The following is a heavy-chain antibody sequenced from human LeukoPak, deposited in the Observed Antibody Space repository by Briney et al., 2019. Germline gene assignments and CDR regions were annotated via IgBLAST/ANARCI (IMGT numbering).Heavy chain of an antibody. D-gene: IGHD1-26*01. CDR1: GFTFRSYS. Sequence: GGSLRLSCAASGFTFRSYSMNWVRQAPGKGLEWVSSISSSSSYIYYADSVKGRFTISRDNAKNRLYLQMNSLRAEDTAVYYCARDLQGIVQATAWGQGNLVTVSS. CDR3: ARDLQGIVQATA. V-gene: IGHV3-21*01. CDR2: ISSSSSYI. J-gene: IGHJ4*02.